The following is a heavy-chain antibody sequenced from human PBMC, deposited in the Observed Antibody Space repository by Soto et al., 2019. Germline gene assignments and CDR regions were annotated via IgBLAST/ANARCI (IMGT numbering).Heavy chain of an antibody. CDR1: GGSISSFY. CDR2: IYYSGST. CDR3: AREAGSTAGSGSLFDY. V-gene: IGHV4-59*01. Sequence: PSETLSLTCTVSGGSISSFYWSWIRQPPGKGLEWIGYIYYSGSTNYNPSLKSRVTISVDTSKNQFSLKLSSVTAADTAVYYCAREAGSTAGSGSLFDYWGQGTLVNVSS. D-gene: IGHD3-10*01. J-gene: IGHJ4*02.